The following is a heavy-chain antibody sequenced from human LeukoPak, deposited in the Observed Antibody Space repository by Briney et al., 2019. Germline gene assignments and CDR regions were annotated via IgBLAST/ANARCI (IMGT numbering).Heavy chain of an antibody. D-gene: IGHD5-18*01. CDR2: IYYSGST. V-gene: IGHV4-59*01. Sequence: SETLSLTCTVSGGSISSYYWSWIRQPPGKGLEWIGYIYYSGSTKYYPSLKSRVSISVEKYKNQFFLMQRSATAADTAVYYCARTTEGGYIGYFYYYYMDVWGKGTTVTISS. CDR1: GGSISSYY. J-gene: IGHJ6*03. CDR3: ARTTEGGYIGYFYYYYMDV.